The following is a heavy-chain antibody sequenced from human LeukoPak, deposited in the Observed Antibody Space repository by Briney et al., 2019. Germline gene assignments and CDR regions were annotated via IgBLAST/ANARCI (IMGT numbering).Heavy chain of an antibody. CDR3: ARPWEITMSERSYNWFDS. CDR2: SNPNSGGT. J-gene: IGHJ5*01. Sequence: ASVKVSCKASGYTFTAYYIHWVRQAPGQGLEMMGRSNPNSGGTNYAQKFQGRVTMTRDTSISTAYMEQSRLRSDDTAVYYCARPWEITMSERSYNWFDSWGQGTLVTVSS. D-gene: IGHD1-26*01. CDR1: GYTFTAYY. V-gene: IGHV1-2*02.